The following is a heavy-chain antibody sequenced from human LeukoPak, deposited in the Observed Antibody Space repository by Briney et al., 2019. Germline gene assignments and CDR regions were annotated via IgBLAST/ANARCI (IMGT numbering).Heavy chain of an antibody. V-gene: IGHV4-59*01. CDR3: AGDRTANWYFDL. Sequence: SETLSLTCTVSGGSISSYYWSWIRQPPGKGLEWIGYIYYSGSTNYNPSLKSRVTISVDTSKNQFSLKLSSVTAADTAVYYCAGDRTANWYFDLWGRGTLVTVSS. J-gene: IGHJ2*01. CDR2: IYYSGST. CDR1: GGSISSYY. D-gene: IGHD1/OR15-1a*01.